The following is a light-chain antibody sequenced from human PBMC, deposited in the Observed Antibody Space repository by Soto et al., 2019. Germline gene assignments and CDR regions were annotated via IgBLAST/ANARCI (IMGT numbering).Light chain of an antibody. CDR1: SSDLGSYNY. J-gene: IGLJ2*01. CDR2: DAT. CDR3: SSYTSSSPLV. V-gene: IGLV2-14*01. Sequence: QSALTQPASVSGSPGQSITISCTGTSSDLGSYNYVSWYQQHPGKAPKLMIYDATNRPSGVSNRFSGSKSGNTASLTISGLQAEDEADYYCSSYTSSSPLVFGGGTKLTVL.